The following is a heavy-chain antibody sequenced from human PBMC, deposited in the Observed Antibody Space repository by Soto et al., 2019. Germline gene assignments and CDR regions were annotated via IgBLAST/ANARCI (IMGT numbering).Heavy chain of an antibody. CDR2: ITGSGRDT. CDR1: GFTLRAYY. CDR3: AKNGLDNAPSAINS. Sequence: GGTMRLSCTASGFTLRAYYMNWVRQAPGKGLDWVSGITGSGRDTYYADSVKGRFTISRDNSKNMVFLQMNSLRAADTALYYCAKNGLDNAPSAINSWGPGTLVT. V-gene: IGHV3-23*01. J-gene: IGHJ4*02. D-gene: IGHD2-8*01.